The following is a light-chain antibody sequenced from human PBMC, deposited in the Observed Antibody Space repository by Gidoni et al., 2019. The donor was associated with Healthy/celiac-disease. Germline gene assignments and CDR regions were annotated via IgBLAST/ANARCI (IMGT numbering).Light chain of an antibody. V-gene: IGKV4-1*01. J-gene: IGKJ4*01. CDR1: QSVLYSSNNKNY. CDR2: WAS. Sequence: GSLGERATINCKSSQSVLYSSNNKNYLAWYQQKPGQPPKLLIYWASTRESGVPDRFSGSGSETDFTLTISSLQAEDVAVYYCQQYYSTPPTFGGGTKVEIK. CDR3: QQYYSTPPT.